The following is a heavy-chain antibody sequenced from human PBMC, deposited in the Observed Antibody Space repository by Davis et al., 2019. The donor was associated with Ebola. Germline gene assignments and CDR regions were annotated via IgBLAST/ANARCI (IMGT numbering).Heavy chain of an antibody. D-gene: IGHD3-3*01. CDR2: ISYDGSNK. Sequence: GGSLRLSCAASGFTFSSYGMHWVRQAPGKGLEWVAVISYDGSNKYYADSVKGRFTISRDNSKNTLYLQMNSLRAEDTAGYYCAKARRGALRFLEWLLLDYWGQGTLVTVSS. J-gene: IGHJ4*02. CDR1: GFTFSSYG. CDR3: AKARRGALRFLEWLLLDY. V-gene: IGHV3-30*18.